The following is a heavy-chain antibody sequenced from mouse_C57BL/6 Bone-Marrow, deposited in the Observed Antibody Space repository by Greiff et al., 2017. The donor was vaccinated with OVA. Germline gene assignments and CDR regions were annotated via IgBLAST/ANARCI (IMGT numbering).Heavy chain of an antibody. CDR3: ARGVYGSSYWYFDV. CDR2: IYPSDSET. J-gene: IGHJ1*03. CDR1: GYTFTSYW. V-gene: IGHV1-61*01. D-gene: IGHD1-1*01. Sequence: QVQLQQPGAELVRPGSSVKLSCKASGYTFTSYWMDWVKQRPGQGLEWIGNIYPSDSETHYNQKFKDKATLTVDKSSSTAYMQLSSLTSEDSAVYYSARGVYGSSYWYFDVWGTGTTVTVSS.